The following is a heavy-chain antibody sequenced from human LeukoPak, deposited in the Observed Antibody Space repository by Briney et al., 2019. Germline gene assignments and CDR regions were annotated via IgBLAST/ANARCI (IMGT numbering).Heavy chain of an antibody. Sequence: GGSLRLSCAASGFTFSSYALTWVGQAPGMGLEWVSTVTGNADSTYYADSVKGRLTIYRDNSRNIRYLQMTSRRAEDPAVYYCAKRYGSSGFNWFDPWGQGTLVTVS. CDR1: GFTFSSYA. D-gene: IGHD3-22*01. CDR2: VTGNADST. J-gene: IGHJ5*02. V-gene: IGHV3-23*01. CDR3: AKRYGSSGFNWFDP.